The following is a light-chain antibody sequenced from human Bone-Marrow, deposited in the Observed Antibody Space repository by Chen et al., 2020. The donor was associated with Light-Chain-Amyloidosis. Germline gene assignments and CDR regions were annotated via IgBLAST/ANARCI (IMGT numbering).Light chain of an antibody. CDR3: SSYAGSNNFV. CDR2: EVS. V-gene: IGLV2-8*01. CDR1: SSDVGDYKY. Sequence: QSALAQPPSAAGAPGQSVTISCAGTSSDVGDYKYVSWYQQHPGKAPKLMIYEVSKRPSGVPDRFSRSKSGTTASLTVSGLQAEDEADYYCSSYAGSNNFVFGTGTKVTVL. J-gene: IGLJ1*01.